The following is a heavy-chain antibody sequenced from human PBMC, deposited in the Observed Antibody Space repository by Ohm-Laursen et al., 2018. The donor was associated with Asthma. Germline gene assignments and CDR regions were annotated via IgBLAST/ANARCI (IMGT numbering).Heavy chain of an antibody. CDR2: IYSGGTT. CDR3: ARVSSAGFDP. CDR1: GFTVGSDY. V-gene: IGHV3-53*01. D-gene: IGHD2-2*01. J-gene: IGHJ5*02. Sequence: SLRLSCSASGFTVGSDYMTWVRQAPGKGLEWVSAIYSGGTTYYADSVRGRFTISRDNSKNTLYLQMNSLRAEDTAVYYCARVSSAGFDPWGQGTLVTVSS.